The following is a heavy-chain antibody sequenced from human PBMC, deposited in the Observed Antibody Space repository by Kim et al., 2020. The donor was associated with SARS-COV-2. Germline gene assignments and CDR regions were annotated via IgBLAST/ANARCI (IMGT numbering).Heavy chain of an antibody. D-gene: IGHD1-26*01. Sequence: DHVKGRFTISRDNAKNSLYLQMNSLRVEDTAVYYCATDSRIVGATGSNDYWGQGTLVTVSS. V-gene: IGHV3-48*03. J-gene: IGHJ4*02. CDR3: ATDSRIVGATGSNDY.